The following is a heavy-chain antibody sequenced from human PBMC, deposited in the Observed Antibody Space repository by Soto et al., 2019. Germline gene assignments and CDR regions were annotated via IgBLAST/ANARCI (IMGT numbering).Heavy chain of an antibody. CDR1: GFTFSSYA. Sequence: EVQLLESGGGLVQPGGSLRLSCAASGFTFSSYAMSWVRQAPGKGLEWVSAISGSGGSTYYADSVKGRFTISRDNSKNTLYLQMNSLGAEDTAVYYCAKDFDSAGWTATYYYGMDVWGQGTTVTVSS. V-gene: IGHV3-23*01. CDR3: AKDFDSAGWTATYYYGMDV. D-gene: IGHD6-19*01. J-gene: IGHJ6*02. CDR2: ISGSGGST.